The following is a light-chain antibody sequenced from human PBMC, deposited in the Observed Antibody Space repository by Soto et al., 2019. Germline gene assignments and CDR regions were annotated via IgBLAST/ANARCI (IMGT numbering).Light chain of an antibody. CDR1: SSDVGSYNL. CDR3: CSYAGSSTYV. Sequence: QSVLTQPASVSVSPGQSITISCTGTSSDVGSYNLVSWYQQHPDKAPKLMIYEGSKRPSGVSNRFSGSKSGNTASLTISGLQAEDEADYYCCSYAGSSTYVFGTGTKVTVL. V-gene: IGLV2-23*01. CDR2: EGS. J-gene: IGLJ1*01.